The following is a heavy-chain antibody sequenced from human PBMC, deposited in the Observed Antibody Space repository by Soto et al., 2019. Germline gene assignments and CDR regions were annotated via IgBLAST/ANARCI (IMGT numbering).Heavy chain of an antibody. CDR2: IYPGDSDT. Sequence: GESLKISCKGSVYSFTSYWIGWVRQMPGKGLEWMGIIYPGDSDTRYSPSFQGQVTISADKSISTAYLQWSSLKASDTAMYYCARHASFSAARPPRELDYWGQGTQVTVSS. J-gene: IGHJ4*02. D-gene: IGHD6-6*01. CDR3: ARHASFSAARPPRELDY. CDR1: VYSFTSYW. V-gene: IGHV5-51*01.